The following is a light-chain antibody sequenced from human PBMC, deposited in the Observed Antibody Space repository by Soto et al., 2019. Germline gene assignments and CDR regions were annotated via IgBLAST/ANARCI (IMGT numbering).Light chain of an antibody. CDR1: SSNIGNNY. CDR2: DNN. Sequence: QSVLTQPPSVSAAPGQKVTISCSGSSSNIGNNYVSWYQQLPGTAPKLLIYDNNKRPSGIPDRFSGSKSGTSATLGITGLQTGDEADYYCGTWDSSLSAGREVFGGGTQLTVL. J-gene: IGLJ2*01. V-gene: IGLV1-51*01. CDR3: GTWDSSLSAGREV.